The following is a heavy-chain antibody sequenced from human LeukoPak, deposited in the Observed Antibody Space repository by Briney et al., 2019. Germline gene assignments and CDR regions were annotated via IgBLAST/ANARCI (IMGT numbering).Heavy chain of an antibody. V-gene: IGHV3-64*01. CDR1: GFTFSSYA. CDR2: ISSNGGST. CDR3: ASSVRRSWDDPNDAFDI. J-gene: IGHJ3*02. Sequence: PGGSLRLTCAASGFTFSSYAMHWVRQAPGKGLEYVSAISSNGGSTYYANSVKGRFTISRDNSKNTLYLQMGSLRAEDMAVYYCASSVRRSWDDPNDAFDIWGQGTMVTVSS. D-gene: IGHD6-13*01.